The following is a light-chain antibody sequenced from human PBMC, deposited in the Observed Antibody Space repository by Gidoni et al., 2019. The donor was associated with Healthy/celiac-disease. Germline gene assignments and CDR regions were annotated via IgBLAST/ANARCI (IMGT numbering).Light chain of an antibody. CDR2: KAS. Sequence: DIQMTQSPSTLSASVGDRVTITCRASQSISSWLAWYQQKPGKAPKLLIYKASSLESGVPSRVSVSGSGTEFTLTISSLQPDDFATYYCQQYNSYQWTFGQGTKVEIK. CDR3: QQYNSYQWT. V-gene: IGKV1-5*03. CDR1: QSISSW. J-gene: IGKJ1*01.